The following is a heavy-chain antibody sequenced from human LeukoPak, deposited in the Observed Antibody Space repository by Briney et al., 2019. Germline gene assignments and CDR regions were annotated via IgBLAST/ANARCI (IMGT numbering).Heavy chain of an antibody. V-gene: IGHV4-30-4*08. CDR2: IYYSGST. J-gene: IGHJ4*02. D-gene: IGHD2-15*01. CDR3: ARAKVLDIVVVVAATNFDY. CDR1: GGSISSGGYY. Sequence: SETLSLTCTVSGGSISSGGYYWSWIRQHPGKGLEWIGYIYYSGSTYYNPSLKSRVTISVDTSKNQFSLKLSSVTAADTAVYYCARAKVLDIVVVVAATNFDYWGQGTLVTVSS.